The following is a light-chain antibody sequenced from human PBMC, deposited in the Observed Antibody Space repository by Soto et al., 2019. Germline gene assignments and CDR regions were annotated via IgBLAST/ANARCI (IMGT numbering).Light chain of an antibody. CDR1: QSINNY. Sequence: DIQMTQSPSSLSASVGDRVTITCRASQSINNYLNWFQQKPGKAPTLLIYAATTLQSGVPSTFSGSGSGTHFTLTLSSLQPDDFATYWCQQTFSTPWTFGQGTKVDIK. J-gene: IGKJ1*01. CDR3: QQTFSTPWT. V-gene: IGKV1-39*01. CDR2: AAT.